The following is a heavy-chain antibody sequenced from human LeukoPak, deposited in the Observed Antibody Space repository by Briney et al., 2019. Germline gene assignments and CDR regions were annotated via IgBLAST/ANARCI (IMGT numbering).Heavy chain of an antibody. V-gene: IGHV3-23*01. D-gene: IGHD5-12*01. CDR1: RLTFSNYW. CDR3: ARDHGKVAPHYYYYYYYMDV. Sequence: GGSLRLSCAASRLTFSNYWMSWVRQAPGKGLEWVSSISDSGSSTYYADSVKGRFTISRDNSKNTLYLQINSLRAEDTAVYYCARDHGKVAPHYYYYYYYMDVWGKGTTVTVSS. J-gene: IGHJ6*03. CDR2: ISDSGSST.